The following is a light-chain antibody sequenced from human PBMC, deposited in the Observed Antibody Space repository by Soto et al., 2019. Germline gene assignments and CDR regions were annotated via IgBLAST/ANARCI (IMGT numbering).Light chain of an antibody. J-gene: IGKJ1*01. Sequence: DIQMTQSPSSLSASVGDRVTITCRASQGISTYLVWYQQKPGTVPKLLIFAASTLQSGVPSRFSGSGSGPEFTPTISSLQHEDVATSYCQSYNGAPWTFGQGTKVEIK. CDR2: AAS. CDR1: QGISTY. V-gene: IGKV1-27*01. CDR3: QSYNGAPWT.